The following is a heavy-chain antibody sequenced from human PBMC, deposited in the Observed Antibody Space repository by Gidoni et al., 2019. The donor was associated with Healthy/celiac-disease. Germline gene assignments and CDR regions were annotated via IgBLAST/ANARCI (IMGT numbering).Heavy chain of an antibody. CDR1: GFSFSSYS. V-gene: IGHV3-21*01. D-gene: IGHD1-26*01. CDR3: ARDQSRAEGDAFDI. J-gene: IGHJ3*02. CDR2: ISSSSSYI. Sequence: EVQLVESGGCLVKPGGSLGLSCAASGFSFSSYSMNWVRQAPGKGLEWVSSISSSSSYIYYADSVKGRFTISRDNAKNSLYLQLNSLRAEDTAVYYCARDQSRAEGDAFDIWGQGTMVTVSS.